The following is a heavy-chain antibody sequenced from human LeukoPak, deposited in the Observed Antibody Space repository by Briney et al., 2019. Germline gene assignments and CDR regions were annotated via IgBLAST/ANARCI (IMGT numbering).Heavy chain of an antibody. D-gene: IGHD5-18*01. V-gene: IGHV3-43*02. CDR3: AQDTEGYTHGYYYYGMDV. J-gene: IGHJ6*02. Sequence: PGGSLRLSCAASGFTFDDYAMHWVRQAPGKGLEWVSLISGDGGSTYYADSVKGRFTISRDNSKNSLYLQMNSLRNDDTALYYCAQDTEGYTHGYYYYGMDVWGQGTTVTVSS. CDR1: GFTFDDYA. CDR2: ISGDGGST.